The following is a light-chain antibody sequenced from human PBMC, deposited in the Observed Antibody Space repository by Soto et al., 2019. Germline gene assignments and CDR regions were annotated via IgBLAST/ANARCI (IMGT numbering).Light chain of an antibody. Sequence: DIQITQSPSSLSASVGDRVTITFRASQSISSYLNWYQQKPGKAPKLLIYAASTLQSGVPSRFSGSGSGTDFTLTISCLQSEDFATYYCQQYYSYPQTFGQGTKVDI. CDR2: AAS. CDR3: QQYYSYPQT. V-gene: IGKV1-39*01. J-gene: IGKJ1*01. CDR1: QSISSY.